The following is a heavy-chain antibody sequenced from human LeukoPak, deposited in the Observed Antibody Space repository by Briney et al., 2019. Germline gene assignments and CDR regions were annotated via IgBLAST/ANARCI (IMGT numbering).Heavy chain of an antibody. J-gene: IGHJ4*02. CDR3: ARVPDIVATSCDY. Sequence: GGSLRLSCAASGFTFSSYAMNWVRQAPGKGLEWVSTISGSGGNTYYADSVKGRFAISRDNSKSTLYLQMNSLRAEDTAVYYCARVPDIVATSCDYWGQGTLVTVSS. V-gene: IGHV3-23*01. CDR1: GFTFSSYA. D-gene: IGHD5-12*01. CDR2: ISGSGGNT.